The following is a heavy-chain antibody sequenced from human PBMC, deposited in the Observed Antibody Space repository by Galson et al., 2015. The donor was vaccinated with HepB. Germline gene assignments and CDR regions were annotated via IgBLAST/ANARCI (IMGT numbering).Heavy chain of an antibody. Sequence: SVKVSCKASGYTFTSYAMNWVRQAPGQGLEWMGWINTNTGNPTYAQGFTGRFVFSLDTSVSTAYLQISSLKAEDTAVYYCARSITMIVVASPGYWGQGTLVTVSS. J-gene: IGHJ4*02. CDR2: INTNTGNP. CDR1: GYTFTSYA. CDR3: ARSITMIVVASPGY. D-gene: IGHD3-22*01. V-gene: IGHV7-4-1*02.